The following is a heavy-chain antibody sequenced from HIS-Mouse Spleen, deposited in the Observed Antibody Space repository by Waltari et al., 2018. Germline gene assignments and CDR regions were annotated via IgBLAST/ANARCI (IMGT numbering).Heavy chain of an antibody. CDR1: GGSFSGFY. V-gene: IGHV4-34*01. J-gene: IGHJ2*01. CDR3: ARVRTGDPSYWYFDL. CDR2: INHSGST. D-gene: IGHD7-27*01. Sequence: QVQLQQWGAGLLKPSETLSLTCAVYGGSFSGFYWRWIRQPPGKGLEWIGEINHSGSTNYNPSIKSRVTISVDTSKNQFSLKLSSVTAADTAVYYCARVRTGDPSYWYFDLWGRGTLVTVSS.